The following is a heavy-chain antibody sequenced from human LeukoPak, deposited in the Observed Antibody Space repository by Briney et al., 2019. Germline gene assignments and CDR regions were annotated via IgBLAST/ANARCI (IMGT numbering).Heavy chain of an antibody. V-gene: IGHV1-2*02. CDR3: WRDALLAAAAPDAFDI. D-gene: IGHD6-13*01. CDR1: GYTFTGYY. J-gene: IGHJ3*02. CDR2: INPNSGGT. Sequence: ASVKVSCKASGYTFTGYYMHWVRQAPGQGLEWMGWINPNSGGTNYAQKFQGRVTMTRDTSISTAYMELSRLRSDDTAVYYCWRDALLAAAAPDAFDIWGQGTMVTVSS.